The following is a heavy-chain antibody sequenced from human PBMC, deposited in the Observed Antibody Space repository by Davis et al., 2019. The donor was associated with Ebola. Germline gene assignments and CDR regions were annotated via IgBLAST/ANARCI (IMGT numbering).Heavy chain of an antibody. CDR3: ARDSALRRVSSNWFDP. Sequence: ASVKVSCKASGGTFSSYAISWVRQATGQGLEWMGWMNPNSGNTGYAQKFQGRVTMTRNTSISTAYMELSSLRSEDTAVYYCARDSALRRVSSNWFDPWGQGTQVTVSS. V-gene: IGHV1-8*02. J-gene: IGHJ5*02. CDR2: MNPNSGNT. D-gene: IGHD4-17*01. CDR1: GGTFSSYA.